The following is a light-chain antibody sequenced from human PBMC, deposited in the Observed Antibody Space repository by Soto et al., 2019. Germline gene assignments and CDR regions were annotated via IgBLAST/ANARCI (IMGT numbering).Light chain of an antibody. CDR1: QSVSSSY. CDR3: QQYGSSPWT. Sequence: EIVLTQSPCTLSLSPGERATLSCRASQSVSSSYLAWYQQKPGQAPRLLIYGASSRATGIPDRFSGSGSGTDCTLTISRLEREDFAVYYCQQYGSSPWTFGQGTKVEIK. CDR2: GAS. J-gene: IGKJ1*01. V-gene: IGKV3-20*01.